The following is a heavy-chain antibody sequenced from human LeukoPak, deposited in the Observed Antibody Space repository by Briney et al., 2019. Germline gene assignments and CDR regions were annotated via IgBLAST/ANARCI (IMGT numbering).Heavy chain of an antibody. CDR1: VGSITSDY. Sequence: SETLSLTCIVSVGSITSDYWNWIRQPPGKGQEWIGYIYYSGSTNYNPSLKSRVTISVDTSKNHFSLKLSSVTAADTAVYYCARAYDSLARFDYWGQGTLVTVSS. CDR2: IYYSGST. V-gene: IGHV4-59*01. D-gene: IGHD3-22*01. CDR3: ARAYDSLARFDY. J-gene: IGHJ4*02.